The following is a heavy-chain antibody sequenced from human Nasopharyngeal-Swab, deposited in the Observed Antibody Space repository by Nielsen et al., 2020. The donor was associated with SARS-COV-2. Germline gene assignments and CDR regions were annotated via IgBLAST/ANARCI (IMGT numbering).Heavy chain of an antibody. Sequence: GSLRLSCTVSGGSISSSSYYWGWIRQPPGKGLEWIGSIYYSGSTYYNPSLKSRVTIFVDTSKNQFSLKLSSVTAADTAVYYCARHRHRSSGNPHYFDYWGQGTLVTVSS. CDR1: GGSISSSSYY. CDR2: IYYSGST. V-gene: IGHV4-39*01. CDR3: ARHRHRSSGNPHYFDY. J-gene: IGHJ4*02. D-gene: IGHD3-22*01.